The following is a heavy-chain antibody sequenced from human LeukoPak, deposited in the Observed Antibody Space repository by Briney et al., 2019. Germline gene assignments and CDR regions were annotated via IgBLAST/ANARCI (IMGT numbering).Heavy chain of an antibody. CDR2: INHSGST. D-gene: IGHD6-6*01. CDR1: GGSFNGYY. J-gene: IGHJ4*02. V-gene: IGHV4-34*01. Sequence: SETLSLTCAVYGGSFNGYYWSWIRQPPGKGLEWIGEINHSGSTNYNPSLKSRVTISVDTSKNQFSLKLSSVTAADTAVYYCARSSIAALSVFDYWGQGTLVTVSS. CDR3: ARSSIAALSVFDY.